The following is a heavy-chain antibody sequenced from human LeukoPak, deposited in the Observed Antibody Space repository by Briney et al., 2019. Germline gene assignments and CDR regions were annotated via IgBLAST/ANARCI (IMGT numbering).Heavy chain of an antibody. Sequence: ESLELSFKGSGYTFTSYWIAWLRQVPRKGLGWIGVIYPLCSDTRYSPSFKGQVTMSAAKSISTASLHWSSLTASDPAMYYCARRRRIDSGSDPFDYWGQGTLLTVSS. CDR3: ARRRRIDSGSDPFDY. V-gene: IGHV5-51*01. D-gene: IGHD5-12*01. CDR2: IYPLCSDT. J-gene: IGHJ4*02. CDR1: GYTFTSYW.